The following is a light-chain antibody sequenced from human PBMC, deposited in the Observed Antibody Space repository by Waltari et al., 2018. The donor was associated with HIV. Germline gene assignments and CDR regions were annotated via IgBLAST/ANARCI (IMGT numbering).Light chain of an antibody. V-gene: IGKV3-15*01. J-gene: IGKJ2*01. CDR2: GAG. CDR1: QSAATN. CDR3: QQYNSSPT. Sequence: EILMTQSPPTLDVSPGHRATLSCKASQSAATNIAWYQQKPGQPIRLLIYGAGTTATGVSGRFSGSGSGTDFTLTINNLQSDDSAVYFCQQYNSSPTFGQGTKVE.